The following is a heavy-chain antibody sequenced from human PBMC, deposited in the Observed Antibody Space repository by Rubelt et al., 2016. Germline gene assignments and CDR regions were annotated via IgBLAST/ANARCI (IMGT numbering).Heavy chain of an antibody. CDR1: GGSISSSGYY. V-gene: IGHV4-39*01. CDR2: IYYSGST. J-gene: IGHJ4*02. Sequence: QLQLQESGPGLVKPSETLSLTCTVSGGSISSSGYYWGWIRQPPGKGLEWIGSIYYSGSTYYNPSLKSRVTISVETSKSQFSLKRSSVTAADTAVYYCARGRFLEWLPPDYWGQGTLVTVSS. D-gene: IGHD3-3*01. CDR3: ARGRFLEWLPPDY.